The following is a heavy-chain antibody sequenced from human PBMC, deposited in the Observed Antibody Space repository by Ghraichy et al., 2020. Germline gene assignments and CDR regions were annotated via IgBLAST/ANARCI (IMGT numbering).Heavy chain of an antibody. J-gene: IGHJ4*02. CDR3: TRYAYSYDS. Sequence: ASVKVSCKASGYDFSDYYVHWIRQAPGQGPEWVGRINPYSGAATYAEKFQGRVTMTRDTSINTAYMEVHRLTFDDTAVYFCTRYAYSYDSWGQGTLVTVSS. D-gene: IGHD3-16*01. CDR2: INPYSGAA. V-gene: IGHV1-2*06. CDR1: GYDFSDYY.